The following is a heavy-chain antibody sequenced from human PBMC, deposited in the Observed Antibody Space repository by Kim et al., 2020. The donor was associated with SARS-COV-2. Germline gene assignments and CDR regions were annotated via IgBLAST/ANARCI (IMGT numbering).Heavy chain of an antibody. CDR3: AKKRAYYYGMDV. V-gene: IGHV3-23*01. D-gene: IGHD6-25*01. Sequence: HADSGQGRVPIARDNSKTTLYQQMNSLSAEDTAVYYCAKKRAYYYGMDVWGQGTTVTVSS. J-gene: IGHJ6*02.